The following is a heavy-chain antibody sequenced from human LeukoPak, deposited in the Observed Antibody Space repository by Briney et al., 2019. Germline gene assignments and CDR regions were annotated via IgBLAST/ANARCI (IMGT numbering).Heavy chain of an antibody. D-gene: IGHD3-22*01. CDR3: ARTPSYYYDSSGFFFDY. V-gene: IGHV4-39*07. CDR1: RGSISSSSYY. Sequence: SETLSLTCTVSRGSISSSSYYWGWIRQPPGKGLEWIGSIYYSGSSGTTYYNPSLKSRVTISVDTSKNQFSLKLSSVTAADTAVYYCARTPSYYYDSSGFFFDYWGQGTLVTVSS. J-gene: IGHJ4*02. CDR2: IYYSGSSGTT.